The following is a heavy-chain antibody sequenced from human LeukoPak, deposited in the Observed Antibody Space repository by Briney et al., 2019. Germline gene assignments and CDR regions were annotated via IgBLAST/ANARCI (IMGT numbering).Heavy chain of an antibody. V-gene: IGHV3-30-3*01. D-gene: IGHD3-22*01. CDR2: ISYDGSNK. CDR1: GFTFSSYA. J-gene: IGHJ4*02. Sequence: PGRSLRLSCAASGFTFSSYAMHWVRQAPGKGLEWVAVISYDGSNKYYADAVKGRFTISRDNSKNTLYLQINSLRAEDTAVYYCARDYSMIVVVKQFDYWGQGTLVTVSS. CDR3: ARDYSMIVVVKQFDY.